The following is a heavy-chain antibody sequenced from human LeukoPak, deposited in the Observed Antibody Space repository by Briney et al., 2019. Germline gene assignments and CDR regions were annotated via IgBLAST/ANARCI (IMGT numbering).Heavy chain of an antibody. CDR2: IKQDGSEK. CDR3: ARDQWLVTKY. D-gene: IGHD6-19*01. J-gene: IGHJ4*02. V-gene: IGHV3-7*04. Sequence: GGSLRLSCAAPGFTFSSNWRSWVRQAPGKGLEGVANIKQDGSEKYYVGSVKGRFTISRDNAKNSLYLQMNRLRAEDTAVYYCARDQWLVTKYWGQGTLLTVSS. CDR1: GFTFSSNW.